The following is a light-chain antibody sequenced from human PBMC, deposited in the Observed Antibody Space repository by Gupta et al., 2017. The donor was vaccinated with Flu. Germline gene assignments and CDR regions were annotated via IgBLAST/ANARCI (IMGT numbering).Light chain of an antibody. CDR1: QSVRSN. V-gene: IGKV3-15*01. J-gene: IGKJ2*01. CDR2: DAS. Sequence: ATLSVSPGERATLSCRASQSVRSNLAWYQQKPGQAPRLLIFDASSRDTGIPARFSGSGSGTEFTLTISSRQSEDFAVYYCQQYNNWPPLTFGQGTKLEIK. CDR3: QQYNNWPPLT.